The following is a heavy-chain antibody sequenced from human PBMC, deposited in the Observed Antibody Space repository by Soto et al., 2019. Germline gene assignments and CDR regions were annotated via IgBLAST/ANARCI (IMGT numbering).Heavy chain of an antibody. CDR1: GFTFSSYS. J-gene: IGHJ5*02. Sequence: GGSLRLSCAASGFTFSSYSMNWVRQAPGKGLEWVSSISSSSSYIYYADSVKGRFTISRDNAKNSLYLQMNSLRAEDTAVYYCAREQWLAGGDWFDPWGQGTLVTVSS. V-gene: IGHV3-21*01. CDR2: ISSSSSYI. CDR3: AREQWLAGGDWFDP. D-gene: IGHD6-19*01.